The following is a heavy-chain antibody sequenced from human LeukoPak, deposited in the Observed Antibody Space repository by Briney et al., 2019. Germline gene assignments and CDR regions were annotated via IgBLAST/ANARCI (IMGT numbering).Heavy chain of an antibody. V-gene: IGHV3-33*06. CDR1: GSTFSSYG. Sequence: PRRSLRLSCAASGSTFSSYGMHWVRQAPGKGLEWVAVIWYDGSNKYYSDSVKRRFTISRDNSKNTLYLQMNSLRAEDTAVYYCAKEEQYSYAIWGQGTLVTVS. D-gene: IGHD5-18*01. J-gene: IGHJ4*02. CDR2: IWYDGSNK. CDR3: AKEEQYSYAI.